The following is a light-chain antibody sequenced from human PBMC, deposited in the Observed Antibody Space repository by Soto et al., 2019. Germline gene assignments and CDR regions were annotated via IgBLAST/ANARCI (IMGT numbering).Light chain of an antibody. CDR1: QSISGW. J-gene: IGKJ1*01. CDR3: QQYNSYST. CDR2: DAS. Sequence: DIQMTQSPPTLSAFVGDRVTITCRASQSISGWLAWYQQKPGKAPKLLIYDASSLESGVPSRFSGSGSGTEFTLTISSLQPDDFATYYCQQYNSYSTFGQGTKVDIK. V-gene: IGKV1-5*01.